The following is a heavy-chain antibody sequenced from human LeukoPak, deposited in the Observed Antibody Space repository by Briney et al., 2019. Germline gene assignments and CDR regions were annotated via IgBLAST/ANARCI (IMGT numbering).Heavy chain of an antibody. CDR1: GCTFSSYS. D-gene: IGHD6-13*01. CDR3: ARDARIAAASDY. Sequence: PGGSLRLSCAASGCTFSSYSMKWVRQAPARGGQWVSAISSSSRYINYAASVKGRFTISRDNAKNSLYLQMNSLRAEDTAVYYCARDARIAAASDYWGQGTLVTVSS. J-gene: IGHJ4*02. CDR2: ISSSSRYI. V-gene: IGHV3-21*01.